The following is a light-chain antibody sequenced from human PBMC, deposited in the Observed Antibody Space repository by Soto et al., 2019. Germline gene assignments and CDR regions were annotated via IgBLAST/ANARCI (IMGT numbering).Light chain of an antibody. CDR2: DAS. CDR3: QQYGTSVLT. CDR1: QSVNNAY. J-gene: IGKJ4*01. V-gene: IGKV3-20*01. Sequence: EIVLTQSPGTLSLSPGERATPSRRASQSVNNAYLAWYQQKPGQAPRLLIYDASKRATGIPDRFSGSGSGTDFTLTISRLEPEDFAVYYCQQYGTSVLTFGGGTKVEIK.